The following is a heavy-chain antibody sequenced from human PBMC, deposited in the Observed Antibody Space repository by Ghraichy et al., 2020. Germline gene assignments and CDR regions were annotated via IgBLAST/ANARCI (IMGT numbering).Heavy chain of an antibody. CDR3: ATKGLRYFDWLPKGYYFDY. CDR1: GYTLTELS. CDR2: FDPEDGET. V-gene: IGHV1-24*01. D-gene: IGHD3-9*01. J-gene: IGHJ4*02. Sequence: ASVKVSCKVSGYTLTELSMHWVRQAPGKGLEWMGGFDPEDGETIYAQKFQGRVTMTEDTSTDTAYMELSSLRSEDTAVYYCATKGLRYFDWLPKGYYFDYWGQGTLVTVSS.